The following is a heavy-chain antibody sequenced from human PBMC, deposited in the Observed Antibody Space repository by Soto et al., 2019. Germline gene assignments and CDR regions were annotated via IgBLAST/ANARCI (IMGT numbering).Heavy chain of an antibody. CDR2: LNPNTGAT. CDR3: ARQSCSSTSCFYDY. CDR1: EYTFTDNY. Sequence: ASVKVSCKTAEYTFTDNYIYWLRQAPGQGLEWMGWLNPNTGATDFAQRFQGRVTLTSDTSISTAYMELSRLTSDDTAVFYCARQSCSSTSCFYDYWGPGTLVTVSS. D-gene: IGHD2-2*01. V-gene: IGHV1-2*02. J-gene: IGHJ4*02.